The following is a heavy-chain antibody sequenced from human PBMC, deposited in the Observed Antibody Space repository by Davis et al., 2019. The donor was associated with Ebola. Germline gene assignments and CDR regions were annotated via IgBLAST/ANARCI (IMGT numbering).Heavy chain of an antibody. J-gene: IGHJ6*02. Sequence: SVKVSCKASGYTFTSYAISWVRQAPGQGLEWMGRIIPIFGLANYAQKFQGRVTITADKSANTAYMELTSLRSEDTAVYYCASSSTPPAIEYYDYALDVWGQGTTVTVSS. CDR2: IIPIFGLA. D-gene: IGHD2/OR15-2a*01. V-gene: IGHV1-69*04. CDR1: GYTFTSYA. CDR3: ASSSTPPAIEYYDYALDV.